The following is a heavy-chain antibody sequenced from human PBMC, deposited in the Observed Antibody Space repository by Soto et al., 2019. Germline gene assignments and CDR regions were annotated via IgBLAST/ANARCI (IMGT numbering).Heavy chain of an antibody. Sequence: GGSLRLSCAASGFTFSSYSINWGRQAPGKGLEWVSSISSSSSYIYYADSVKGRFTISRDNAKNSLYLQMNSLRAEDTAVYYCAKADRHYYYYYGMDVWGQGTTVTVSS. CDR3: AKADRHYYYYYGMDV. V-gene: IGHV3-21*01. CDR1: GFTFSSYS. CDR2: ISSSSSYI. J-gene: IGHJ6*02.